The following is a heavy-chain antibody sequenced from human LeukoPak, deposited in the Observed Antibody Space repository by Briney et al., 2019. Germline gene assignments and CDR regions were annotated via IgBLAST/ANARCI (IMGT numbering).Heavy chain of an antibody. V-gene: IGHV4-38-2*02. CDR1: GYSISSGYY. J-gene: IGHJ6*03. CDR2: IYHSGST. D-gene: IGHD4-17*01. CDR3: ARDGEPTVTGYYYYYMDV. Sequence: SETLSLTCTVSGYSISSGYYWGWIRQPPGKGLEWIGSIYHSGSTYYNPSLKSRVTISVDTSKNQFSLKLSSVAAADTAVYYCARDGEPTVTGYYYYYMDVWGKGTTVTISS.